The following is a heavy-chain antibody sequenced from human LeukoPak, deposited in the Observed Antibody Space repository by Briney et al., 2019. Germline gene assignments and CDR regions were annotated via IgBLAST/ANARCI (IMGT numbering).Heavy chain of an antibody. J-gene: IGHJ4*02. V-gene: IGHV1-2*02. D-gene: IGHD1-7*01. CDR3: VRGGNWNSASYPRPPDY. CDR2: INPNSGGT. Sequence: ASVKVSCKASGYTFTGYYMHWVRQAPGQGLEWMGWINPNSGGTNYAQKFQGRVTMTRDTSISTAYMELSRLRSDDTAVYHCVRGGNWNSASYPRPPDYWGQGTLVTVSS. CDR1: GYTFTGYY.